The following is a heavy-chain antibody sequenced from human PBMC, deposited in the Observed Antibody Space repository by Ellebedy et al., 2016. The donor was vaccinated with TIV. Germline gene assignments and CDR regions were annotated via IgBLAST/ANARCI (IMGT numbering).Heavy chain of an antibody. Sequence: GESLKISCVASGFSFRSYWMSWVRQAPGKGLEWVANIYQDGSTKYYVDSVKGRFTISRHTAKNSLFLQMNSRSVEETVVDYCARRGSYGDYAVQVNSWFDSWGRGTLVTVSS. D-gene: IGHD4-17*01. CDR3: ARRGSYGDYAVQVNSWFDS. CDR2: IYQDGSTK. V-gene: IGHV3-7*01. J-gene: IGHJ5*01. CDR1: GFSFRSYW.